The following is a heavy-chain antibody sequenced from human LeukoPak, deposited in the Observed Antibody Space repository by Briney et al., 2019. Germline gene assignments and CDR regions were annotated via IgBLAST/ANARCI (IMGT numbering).Heavy chain of an antibody. D-gene: IGHD5-12*01. Sequence: GGSLRLSCAASGFTSTNYAMNWVRQAPGKGLEWVSVLVGSSGSTDYADSVKGRFTISRDNSKNTLFLQMNSLRAEDTAIYYCAKGAYDYIEIGYFDSWGQGTLVTVSS. J-gene: IGHJ4*02. CDR1: GFTSTNYA. CDR3: AKGAYDYIEIGYFDS. V-gene: IGHV3-23*01. CDR2: LVGSSGST.